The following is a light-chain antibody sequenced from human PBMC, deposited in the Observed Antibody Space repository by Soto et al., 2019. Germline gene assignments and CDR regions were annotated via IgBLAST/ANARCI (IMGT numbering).Light chain of an antibody. CDR2: KAS. Sequence: DIQMTQSPSTLSASVGDRVTITCRASQSISSWLAWYQQKPGKAPKLLIYKASSLESGVQSRFSGSGSGTEFTLTISSLQPDDVATYYCQQYNSSPWTFGQGTKVEIK. V-gene: IGKV1-5*03. J-gene: IGKJ1*01. CDR1: QSISSW. CDR3: QQYNSSPWT.